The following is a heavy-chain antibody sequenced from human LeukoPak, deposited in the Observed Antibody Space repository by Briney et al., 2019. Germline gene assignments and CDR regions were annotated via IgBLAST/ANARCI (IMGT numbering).Heavy chain of an antibody. CDR3: ARDGEPAGFDY. CDR2: IKQDGGET. D-gene: IGHD2-2*01. J-gene: IGHJ4*02. V-gene: IGHV3-7*01. Sequence: PGGSPRLSCAASGFPFSSYWMAWVRQAPGKGLEWVASIKQDGGETFYVDSVKGRFTISRDNAKNSLYLQVNNLRAEDTAVYYCARDGEPAGFDYWGQGTLVTVSS. CDR1: GFPFSSYW.